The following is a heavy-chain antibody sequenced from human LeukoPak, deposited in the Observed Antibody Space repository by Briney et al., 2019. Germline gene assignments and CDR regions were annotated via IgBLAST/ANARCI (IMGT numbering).Heavy chain of an antibody. CDR1: GLIVSSNY. J-gene: IGHJ5*02. D-gene: IGHD2-15*01. CDR2: IYTGGST. CDR3: ARDLGFCSGGSCYAGWFDP. Sequence: GGSLRLSCAASGLIVSSNYMSWDRQAPGKGLEWVSVIYTGGSTYYADSVKGRFTISRDNSKNTLYLQMNSLRAEDTAVYYCARDLGFCSGGSCYAGWFDPWGQGTLVTVSS. V-gene: IGHV3-53*01.